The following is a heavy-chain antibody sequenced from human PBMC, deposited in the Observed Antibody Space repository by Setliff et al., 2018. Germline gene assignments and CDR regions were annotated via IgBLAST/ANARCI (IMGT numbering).Heavy chain of an antibody. CDR2: IYHSGNT. J-gene: IGHJ4*02. CDR3: ARVRNTQNGFFDY. Sequence: SETLSLTCAVYGGSFSTYYWIWIRQPPGKGLEWIETIYHSGNTYYNPSLNSRLTISVDTSKNQFSLRLTSVTAADTAIYYCARVRNTQNGFFDYWSQGTLVTVSS. D-gene: IGHD1-1*01. V-gene: IGHV4-34*01. CDR1: GGSFSTYY.